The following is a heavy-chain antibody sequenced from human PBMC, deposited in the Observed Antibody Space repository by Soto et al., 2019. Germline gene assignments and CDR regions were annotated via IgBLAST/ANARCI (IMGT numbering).Heavy chain of an antibody. CDR3: ARDLDKYVFTAPCFDP. Sequence: GGSLRLSCAASGFTFSSYAMHWVRQAPGKGLEWVAVISYDGSNKYYADSVKGRFTISRDNSKNTLYLQMSSLRAEDTAVYYCARDLDKYVFTAPCFDPWGQGTLVTVSS. CDR1: GFTFSSYA. V-gene: IGHV3-30-3*01. J-gene: IGHJ5*02. CDR2: ISYDGSNK. D-gene: IGHD1-1*01.